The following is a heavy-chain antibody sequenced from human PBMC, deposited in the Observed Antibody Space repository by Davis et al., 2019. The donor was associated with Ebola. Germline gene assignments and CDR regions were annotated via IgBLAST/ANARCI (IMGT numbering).Heavy chain of an antibody. D-gene: IGHD1/OR15-1a*01. J-gene: IGHJ4*02. CDR1: GFIFSNYA. CDR3: AKGTETTAGTPRLDY. Sequence: GESLKIPCATYGFIFSNYAMTWVRQAPGKGLEWVSVIKGSGVGTHYAESVKGRFTISRDNSKSTLYIQMNNLRVEDTALYYCAKGTETTAGTPRLDYWGQGIQVTVSS. V-gene: IGHV3-23*01. CDR2: IKGSGVGT.